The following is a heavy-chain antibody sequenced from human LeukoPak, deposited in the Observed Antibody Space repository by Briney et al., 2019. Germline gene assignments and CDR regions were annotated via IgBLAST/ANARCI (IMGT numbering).Heavy chain of an antibody. CDR2: INHSGST. CDR1: GGSFSGYC. D-gene: IGHD5-12*01. Sequence: PSETLSLTCAVYGGSFSGYCWSWIRQPPGKGLEWIGEINHSGSTNYNPSLKSRVTISVDTSKNQFSLKLSSVTAADTAVYYCARGGYSDYWGQGTLVTVSS. CDR3: ARGGYSDY. J-gene: IGHJ4*02. V-gene: IGHV4-34*01.